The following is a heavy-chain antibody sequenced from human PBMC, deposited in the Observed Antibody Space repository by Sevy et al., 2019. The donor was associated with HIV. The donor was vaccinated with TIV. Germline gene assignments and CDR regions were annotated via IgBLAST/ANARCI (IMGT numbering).Heavy chain of an antibody. V-gene: IGHV3-49*03. D-gene: IGHD6-6*01. Sequence: GGSLRLSCTASGFTFGDYAMSWFRQAPGKGLEWVGFIRSKAYGGTTEYAASVKGRFTISRDDSKSMAYLQMNSLKTEDTAVYYCTASIAARPAYYYYYGMDVWGQGTTVTVSS. J-gene: IGHJ6*02. CDR2: IRSKAYGGTT. CDR3: TASIAARPAYYYYYGMDV. CDR1: GFTFGDYA.